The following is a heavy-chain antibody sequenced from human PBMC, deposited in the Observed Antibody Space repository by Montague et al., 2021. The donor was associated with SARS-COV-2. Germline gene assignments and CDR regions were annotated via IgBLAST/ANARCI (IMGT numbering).Heavy chain of an antibody. J-gene: IGHJ2*01. CDR2: TYYSGST. CDR3: ARSPEPMIILIITSLNWYFDL. Sequence: TLSLTCTVSGGSISSGGYYWSWIRQHPGKGLEWIGYTYYSGSTYYXXXLKSRVTISVDTSKNQFSLKMSSVTAADTTVYYCARSPEPMIILIITSLNWYFDLWDRGTLVTVSS. V-gene: IGHV4-31*03. CDR1: GGSISSGGYY. D-gene: IGHD3-22*01.